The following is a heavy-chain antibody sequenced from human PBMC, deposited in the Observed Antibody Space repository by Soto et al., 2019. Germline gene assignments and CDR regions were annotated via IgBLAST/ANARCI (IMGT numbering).Heavy chain of an antibody. Sequence: VGSLRLSCAASGCTFSDHYMDWVRQSPGKGLEWVGRTRNKANSYTTEYAASVKGRFTISRDNAKDSLYLQMNSLRAEDTAIYYCARDYRNTRGRFDPWGQGTLVTVSS. CDR3: ARDYRNTRGRFDP. D-gene: IGHD4-4*01. V-gene: IGHV3-72*01. CDR2: TRNKANSYTT. J-gene: IGHJ5*02. CDR1: GCTFSDHY.